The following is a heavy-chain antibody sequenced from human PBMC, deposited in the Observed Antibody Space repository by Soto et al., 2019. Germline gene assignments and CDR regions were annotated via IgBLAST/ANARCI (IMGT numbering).Heavy chain of an antibody. Sequence: EVQLLESGGGLVQPGGSQRLSCAASGFTFSSYAMSWVRQAPGKGLEWVSSISTSGGSTYYADSVKGRFTISRDNSNNTLYLQMNSLRAEDTAVYYCSLSDRYYGMDVWGLGTTVTVSS. V-gene: IGHV3-23*01. CDR1: GFTFSSYA. J-gene: IGHJ6*02. CDR2: ISTSGGST. CDR3: SLSDRYYGMDV.